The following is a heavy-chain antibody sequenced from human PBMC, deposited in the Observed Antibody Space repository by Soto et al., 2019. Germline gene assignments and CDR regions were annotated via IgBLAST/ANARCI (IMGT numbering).Heavy chain of an antibody. J-gene: IGHJ4*02. Sequence: EVQLVESGGGLVQPVGSLKLSCAASGFTFSGSAMHWVRQASGKGLEWVGRIRSKANSYATAYAASVKGRFTISRDDSKNTAYLQMNSLKTEDTAVYYCTRRALCDFDYWGQGTLVTVSS. V-gene: IGHV3-73*02. CDR1: GFTFSGSA. CDR3: TRRALCDFDY. D-gene: IGHD2-2*01. CDR2: IRSKANSYAT.